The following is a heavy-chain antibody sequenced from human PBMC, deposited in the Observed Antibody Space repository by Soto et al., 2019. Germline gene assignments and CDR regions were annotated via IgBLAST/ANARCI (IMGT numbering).Heavy chain of an antibody. CDR1: GYTFTSYA. CDR2: INAGNGNT. D-gene: IGHD3-22*01. V-gene: IGHV1-3*01. CDR3: ARDNLVYYYDSSGFDY. Sequence: SVKVSCKASGYTFTSYAMHWVREAPVQRLEWMGWINAGNGNTKYSQKFQGRVTITRDTSASTAYMELSSLRSEDTAVYYCARDNLVYYYDSSGFDYWGQGTLVTVSS. J-gene: IGHJ4*02.